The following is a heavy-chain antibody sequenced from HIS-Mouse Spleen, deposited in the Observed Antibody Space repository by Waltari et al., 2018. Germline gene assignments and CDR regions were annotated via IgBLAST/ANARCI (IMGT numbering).Heavy chain of an antibody. V-gene: IGHV4-39*07. CDR3: ARDQYSSSSGAFDI. J-gene: IGHJ3*02. D-gene: IGHD6-6*01. CDR2: IYYSGST. Sequence: QLQLQESGPGLVKPSETLSLTCTVPGGSISSSSYYWGWIRQPPGKGLEWIGSIYYSGSTYYNPSLKSRVTISVDTSKNQFSLKLSSVTAADTAVYYCARDQYSSSSGAFDIWGQGTMVTVSS. CDR1: GGSISSSSYY.